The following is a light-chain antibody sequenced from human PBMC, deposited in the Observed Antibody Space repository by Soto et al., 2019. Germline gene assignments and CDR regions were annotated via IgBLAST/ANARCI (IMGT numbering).Light chain of an antibody. J-gene: IGKJ2*01. CDR3: QETFTTPYT. CDR2: AAS. CDR1: QAIRNN. V-gene: IGKV1-39*01. Sequence: IQMTQSPSSLSASVGDRVTITCRASQAIRNNLGWYQQKPGKAPKVLIYAASNLESGVPSRFSGSGSGTDFSLTISSLQAGDFATYFCQETFTTPYTFGQGTKLEIK.